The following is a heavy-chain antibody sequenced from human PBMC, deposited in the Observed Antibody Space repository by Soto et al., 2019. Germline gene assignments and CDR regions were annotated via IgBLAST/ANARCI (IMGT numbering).Heavy chain of an antibody. D-gene: IGHD6-19*01. V-gene: IGHV1-8*01. J-gene: IGHJ5*02. Sequence: QVQLVQSGAEVKKPGASVKVSCKPSGYPFTSYHVNWVRQAPGQGLEWMGWMNPDSGSTDYALKFQGRLTMTRNTSTSTDELALRSLTSEDTAIYYCARGRFISKGYDSGWYIAHWGQGTQVIVSS. CDR1: GYPFTSYH. CDR3: ARGRFISKGYDSGWYIAH. CDR2: MNPDSGST.